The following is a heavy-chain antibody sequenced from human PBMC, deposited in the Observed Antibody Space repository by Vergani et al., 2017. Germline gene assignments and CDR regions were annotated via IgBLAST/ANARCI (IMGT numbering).Heavy chain of an antibody. Sequence: QVQVVQSGAEVKKSGASVKVSCKTSGYTFSNHYMHWVRQAPGQGLEWMGIINPSGGHTNYAQKFQGRVTMTRDTSTSTVYMELSSLRSEDTAIYYCARGDYGILTDYQYWGQGTLVTVSA. CDR3: ARGDYGILTDYQY. CDR2: INPSGGHT. J-gene: IGHJ4*02. D-gene: IGHD3-9*01. V-gene: IGHV1-46*03. CDR1: GYTFSNHY.